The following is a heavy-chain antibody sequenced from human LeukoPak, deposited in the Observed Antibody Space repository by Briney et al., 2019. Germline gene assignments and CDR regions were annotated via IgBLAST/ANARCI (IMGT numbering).Heavy chain of an antibody. J-gene: IGHJ4*02. CDR1: GFTFSSYE. D-gene: IGHD1-26*01. CDR2: ISSSGSTI. CDR3: SGSYYQLPDY. Sequence: GGSLRLSCAASGFTFSSYEMNWVRQAPGKGLEWVSYISSSGSTIYYADSVKGRFTISRDNAKNSLCLQMNSLRAEDTAVYYCSGSYYQLPDYWGQGTLVTVYS. V-gene: IGHV3-48*03.